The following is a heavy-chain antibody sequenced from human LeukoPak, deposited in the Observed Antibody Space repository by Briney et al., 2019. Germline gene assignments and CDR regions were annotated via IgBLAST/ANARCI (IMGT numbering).Heavy chain of an antibody. V-gene: IGHV3-21*01. CDR1: GFTFSSYS. D-gene: IGHD2-15*01. CDR3: ARVYCSGGSCYPGAFDI. J-gene: IGHJ3*02. Sequence: GGPLRLSCAASGFTFSSYSMNWVRQAPGKGLEWVSSISSSSSYIYYADSVKGRFTISRDNAKNSLYLQMNSLRAEDTAAYYCARVYCSGGSCYPGAFDIWGQGTMVTVSS. CDR2: ISSSSSYI.